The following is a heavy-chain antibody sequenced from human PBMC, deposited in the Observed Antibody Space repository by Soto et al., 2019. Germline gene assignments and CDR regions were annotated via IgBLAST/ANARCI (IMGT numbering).Heavy chain of an antibody. CDR3: AKGPWFDDY. V-gene: IGHV3-7*01. Sequence: EVQLVESGGGLVQPGGSLRLSCEASGFTFTDHWMTWVRQAPGKGLEWVANIKKDGSETYYVDSVKGRFTISRDNAENSLFLQMNSLRGEDTAVYYCAKGPWFDDYWGPGTLVTVSS. J-gene: IGHJ4*02. D-gene: IGHD3-10*01. CDR2: IKKDGSET. CDR1: GFTFTDHW.